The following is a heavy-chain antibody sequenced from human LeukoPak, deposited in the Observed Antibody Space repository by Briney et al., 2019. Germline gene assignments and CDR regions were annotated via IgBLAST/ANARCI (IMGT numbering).Heavy chain of an antibody. D-gene: IGHD5-18*01. J-gene: IGHJ4*02. CDR2: IYTSGST. Sequence: SETLSLTCTVSGGSISSYYWSWIRQPAGKGLEWIGRIYTSGSTNYNPSLRSRVTISVDTSKNQFSLKLSSVTAADTAVYYCARGVQLWLMSKRYFDYWGQGTLVTVSS. CDR3: ARGVQLWLMSKRYFDY. V-gene: IGHV4-4*07. CDR1: GGSISSYY.